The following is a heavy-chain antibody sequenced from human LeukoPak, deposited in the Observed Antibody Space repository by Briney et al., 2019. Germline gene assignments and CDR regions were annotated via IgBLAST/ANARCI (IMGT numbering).Heavy chain of an antibody. D-gene: IGHD6-13*01. Sequence: GASVKVSCKASRYTFTSYDINWVRQATGQGLEWMGWMNPNSGNTGYAQKLQGRVTMTRNTSISTAYMELSSPRSEDTAVYYCARARPGYSSSWYRYWFDPWGQGTLVTVSS. V-gene: IGHV1-8*01. CDR2: MNPNSGNT. CDR1: RYTFTSYD. CDR3: ARARPGYSSSWYRYWFDP. J-gene: IGHJ5*02.